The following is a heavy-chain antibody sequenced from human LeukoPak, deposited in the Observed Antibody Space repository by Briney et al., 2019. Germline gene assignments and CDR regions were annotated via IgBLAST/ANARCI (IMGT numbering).Heavy chain of an antibody. Sequence: GGSLRLSCAVSGFTFSSYAMSWVCQAPGKGLEWVSAISGSGGSTYYADSVKGRFTISRDNSKNTLYLQMNSLRAEDTAVYYCAKFLPTHIVVANYYFDYWGQGTLVTVSS. CDR2: ISGSGGST. V-gene: IGHV3-23*01. D-gene: IGHD2-21*01. J-gene: IGHJ4*02. CDR1: GFTFSSYA. CDR3: AKFLPTHIVVANYYFDY.